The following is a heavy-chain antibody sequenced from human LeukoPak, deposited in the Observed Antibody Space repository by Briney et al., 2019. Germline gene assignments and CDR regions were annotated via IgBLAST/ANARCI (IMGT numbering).Heavy chain of an antibody. D-gene: IGHD3-10*01. Sequence: GGSLRLSCAASGFTFSSYAMSWVRQAPGKGLEWDSAISGSGGSTYYADSVKGRFTISRDNSKNTLYLQMNSLRAEDTAVYYCAKDPGITMVRGVIIRSLYYYGMDVWGQGTTVTVSS. CDR3: AKDPGITMVRGVIIRSLYYYGMDV. J-gene: IGHJ6*02. V-gene: IGHV3-23*01. CDR1: GFTFSSYA. CDR2: ISGSGGST.